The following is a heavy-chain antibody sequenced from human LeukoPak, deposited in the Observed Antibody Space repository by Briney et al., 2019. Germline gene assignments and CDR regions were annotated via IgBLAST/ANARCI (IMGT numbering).Heavy chain of an antibody. J-gene: IGHJ5*02. V-gene: IGHV4-59*01. CDR1: GGSITSYY. Sequence: SETLSLTCTVSGGSITSYYWSLIRQPPGKGLEWIGYISYSGSTNYNPSLKSRVTISVDTSKNQFSLKLSSVTVAGTAVYYCARGGRGVISYWFDPWGQGTLVTVSS. CDR3: ARGGRGVISYWFDP. D-gene: IGHD3-10*01. CDR2: ISYSGST.